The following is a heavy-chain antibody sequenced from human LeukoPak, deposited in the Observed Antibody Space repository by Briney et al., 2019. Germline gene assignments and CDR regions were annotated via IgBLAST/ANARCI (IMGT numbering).Heavy chain of an antibody. D-gene: IGHD6-25*01. CDR1: GFTFSSYS. J-gene: IGHJ3*02. CDR2: ISSSSSYI. CDR3: ARGGEGPLDAFDI. V-gene: IGHV3-21*01. Sequence: PGGSLRLSCEASGFTFSSYSMNWVRQAPGKGLEWVSSISSSSSYIYYADSVKGRFTISRDNAKNSLYLQMNSLRAEDTAVYYCARGGEGPLDAFDIWGQGTMVTVSS.